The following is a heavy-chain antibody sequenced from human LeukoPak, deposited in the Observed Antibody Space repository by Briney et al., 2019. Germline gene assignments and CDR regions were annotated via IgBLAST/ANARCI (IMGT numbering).Heavy chain of an antibody. J-gene: IGHJ3*02. Sequence: GESLRLSCAASGFTFSSFTMNWVRQAPGKGLEWVSVIYSGGSTYYADSVKGRFTISRDNSKNTLYLQMNSLRAEDTAVYYCARDAGYYYGGIYAFDIWGQGTVVTVSS. CDR3: ARDAGYYYGGIYAFDI. CDR1: GFTFSSFT. V-gene: IGHV3-53*01. CDR2: IYSGGST. D-gene: IGHD3-10*01.